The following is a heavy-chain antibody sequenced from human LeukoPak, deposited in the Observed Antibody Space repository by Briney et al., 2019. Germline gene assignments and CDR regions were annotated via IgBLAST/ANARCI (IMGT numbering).Heavy chain of an antibody. CDR2: ISSSSSYI. Sequence: GGSLRLSCAASGFTFSSYSMNWVRQAPGKGLEWVSSISSSSSYIYYADSVKGRSTISRDNAKNSLYLQMNSLRAEDTAVYYCARDYSTYYDFWSGYYEPYGMDVWGQGTTVTVSS. CDR1: GFTFSSYS. V-gene: IGHV3-21*01. D-gene: IGHD3-3*01. CDR3: ARDYSTYYDFWSGYYEPYGMDV. J-gene: IGHJ6*02.